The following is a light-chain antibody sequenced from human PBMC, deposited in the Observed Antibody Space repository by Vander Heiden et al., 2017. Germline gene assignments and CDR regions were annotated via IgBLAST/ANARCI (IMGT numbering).Light chain of an antibody. Sequence: SPGTLSLSPGERATLSCRASQSVSSSYLAWYQQKPGQAPRLLIYGASSRATGIPDRFSGSGSGTDFTLTISRLEPEDFAVYYCQQDCSSPRTFGQGTKVEIK. CDR1: QSVSSSY. CDR2: GAS. CDR3: QQDCSSPRT. V-gene: IGKV3-20*01. J-gene: IGKJ1*01.